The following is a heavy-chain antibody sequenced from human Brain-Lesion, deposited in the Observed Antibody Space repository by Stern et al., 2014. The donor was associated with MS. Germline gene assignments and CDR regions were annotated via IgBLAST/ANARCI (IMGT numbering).Heavy chain of an antibody. CDR2: IYYSGNT. CDR3: AGEEDIRYCSGGSCTGNWFDP. V-gene: IGHV4-39*01. Sequence: VQLVESGPGLVKPTETLSLTCTVAGGSVSSTSYAWAWIRQPPGKGLEWIGTIYYSGNTYYSPSLKSRLTISLDTSKNQLSLQRGSGTAADTAVYYCAGEEDIRYCSGGSCTGNWFDPWGQGTLVTVSS. CDR1: GGSVSSTSYA. J-gene: IGHJ5*02. D-gene: IGHD2-15*01.